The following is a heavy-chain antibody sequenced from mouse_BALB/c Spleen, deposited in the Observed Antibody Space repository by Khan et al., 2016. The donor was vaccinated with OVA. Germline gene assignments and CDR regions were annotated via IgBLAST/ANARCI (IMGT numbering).Heavy chain of an antibody. D-gene: IGHD1-1*01. CDR1: GFSLTSYG. J-gene: IGHJ4*01. Sequence: QVQLKESGPGLVAPSQSLSITCSISGFSLTSYGVNWVRQPPGKGLEWLGVLWGDGSTNYHSTLKSRLIITKDNSKMQVFLTLNSLQTDDTATYYCAKFTPDYYSMDYWGQGTSFTVSS. V-gene: IGHV2-3*01. CDR3: AKFTPDYYSMDY. CDR2: LWGDGST.